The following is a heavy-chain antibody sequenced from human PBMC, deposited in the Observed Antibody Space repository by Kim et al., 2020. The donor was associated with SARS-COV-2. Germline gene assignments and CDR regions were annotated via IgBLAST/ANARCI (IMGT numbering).Heavy chain of an antibody. CDR3: ARLEYSSVDAHYYYYMDV. J-gene: IGHJ6*03. Sequence: SETLSLTCTVSGGSISSYYWSWIRQPPGKGLEWIGYIYYSGSTNYNPSLKSRVTISVDTSKNQFSLKLSSVTAADTAVYYCARLEYSSVDAHYYYYMDVWGKGTTVTVSS. V-gene: IGHV4-59*01. CDR2: IYYSGST. D-gene: IGHD6-6*01. CDR1: GGSISSYY.